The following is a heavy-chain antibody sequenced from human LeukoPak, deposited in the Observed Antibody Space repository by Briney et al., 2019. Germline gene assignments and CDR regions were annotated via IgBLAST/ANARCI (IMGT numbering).Heavy chain of an antibody. J-gene: IGHJ4*02. CDR2: INPNSGGT. CDR3: GSWEYGSGSYSPYY. CDR1: GYTFTGYY. D-gene: IGHD3-10*01. Sequence: GASVTVSCKASGYTFTGYYIHWVRQAPGQGLEWVGWINPNSGGTKFAQKFQGRVTMTRDTSITTAYMELSGLGSDDTAVYYCGSWEYGSGSYSPYYWGQGTLVTVSS. V-gene: IGHV1-2*02.